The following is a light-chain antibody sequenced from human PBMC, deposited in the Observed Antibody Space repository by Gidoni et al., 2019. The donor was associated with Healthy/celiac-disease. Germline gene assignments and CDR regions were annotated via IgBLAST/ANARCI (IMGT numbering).Light chain of an antibody. CDR2: GAS. V-gene: IGKV3-20*01. Sequence: EIVLTQSPGTLSLSPGEIATLSCRASQSVSSSYLAWYQQKPGQAPRLLIYGASSSATGIPDRFSGSGAGTDFTLTISRLAPEDFAVYYCQQYGSSRTFGQGTKVEIK. J-gene: IGKJ1*01. CDR1: QSVSSSY. CDR3: QQYGSSRT.